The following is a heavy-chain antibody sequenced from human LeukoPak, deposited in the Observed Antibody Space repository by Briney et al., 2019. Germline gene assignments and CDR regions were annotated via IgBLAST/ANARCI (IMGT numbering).Heavy chain of an antibody. CDR2: INHSGST. CDR3: ARRMVRGVFPERRLNWFDP. V-gene: IGHV4-34*01. J-gene: IGHJ5*02. CDR1: GFTFSSYN. Sequence: PGGSLRLSCAASGFTFSSYNINWVRQAPGKGLEWIGEINHSGSTSYNPSLKSRVTLSVDTSKNQFSLRLSSVTAADAAVYYCARRMVRGVFPERRLNWFDPWGQGTLITVSS. D-gene: IGHD3-10*01.